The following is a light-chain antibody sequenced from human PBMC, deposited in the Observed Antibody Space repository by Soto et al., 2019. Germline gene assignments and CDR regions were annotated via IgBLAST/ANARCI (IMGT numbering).Light chain of an antibody. Sequence: QSVLTQTPSVSGTPGQRVNISCSGSSSNIGRNYVYWYHQFQGTAPKLLIYRDNERPSGVPDRFSGSKSGTSASLAISGLRSADEADYHCATWDDSLGGPVFGGGTKLTVL. CDR2: RDN. CDR1: SSNIGRNY. CDR3: ATWDDSLGGPV. V-gene: IGLV1-47*01. J-gene: IGLJ2*01.